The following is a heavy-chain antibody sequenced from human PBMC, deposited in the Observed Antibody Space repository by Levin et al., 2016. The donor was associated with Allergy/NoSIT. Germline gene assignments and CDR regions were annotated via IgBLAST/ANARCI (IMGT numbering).Heavy chain of an antibody. Sequence: VRQAPGKGLEWVSSISSSSSYIYYADSVKGRFTISRDNAKNSLYLQMNSLRAEDTAVYYCARLPRLRPHDYWGQGTLVTVSS. CDR3: ARLPRLRPHDY. D-gene: IGHD6-6*01. J-gene: IGHJ4*02. V-gene: IGHV3-21*01. CDR2: ISSSSSYI.